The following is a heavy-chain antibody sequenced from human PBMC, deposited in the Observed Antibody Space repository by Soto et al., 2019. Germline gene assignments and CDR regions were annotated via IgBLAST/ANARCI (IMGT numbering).Heavy chain of an antibody. CDR3: ARLVGTPGYTVKGFYDY. V-gene: IGHV4-39*01. Sequence: SETLSLTCTVSGGSISSSSYYWGWIRQPPGKGLEWIGSIYYSGSTYYNPSLKSRVTISVDTSKNQFSLKLSSVTAADTAVYYCARLVGTPGYTVKGFYDYWGQGTLVTVSS. CDR1: GGSISSSSYY. CDR2: IYYSGST. D-gene: IGHD4-17*01. J-gene: IGHJ4*02.